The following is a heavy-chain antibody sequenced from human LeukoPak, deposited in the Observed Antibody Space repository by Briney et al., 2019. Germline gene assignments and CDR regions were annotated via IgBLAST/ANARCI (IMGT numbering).Heavy chain of an antibody. CDR1: GFTFSNAW. CDR3: TIDSNSGWTGY. J-gene: IGHJ4*02. V-gene: IGHV3-15*01. Sequence: GGSLRLSCAASGFTFSNAWMSWVRQAPGKGLEWVGCIKTKTEGGTIDYAAPVKGRFTISRDDSKNTLYLQMNSLKTEDTAVYYCTIDSNSGWTGYWGQGTLVTVSS. D-gene: IGHD6-19*01. CDR2: IKTKTEGGTI.